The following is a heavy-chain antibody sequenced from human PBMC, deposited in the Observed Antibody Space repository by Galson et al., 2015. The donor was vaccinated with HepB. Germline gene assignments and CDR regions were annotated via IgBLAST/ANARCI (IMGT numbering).Heavy chain of an antibody. CDR2: IIPIFGTA. CDR3: ARENERPDGRCSSTSCYTYYYYYYMDV. Sequence: SVKVSCKASGGTFSSYAISWVRQAPGQGLEWMGGIIPIFGTANYAQKFQGRVTITADESTSTAYMELSSLRSEDTAVYYCARENERPDGRCSSTSCYTYYYYYYMDVWGKGTTVTVSS. CDR1: GGTFSSYA. J-gene: IGHJ6*03. V-gene: IGHV1-69*13. D-gene: IGHD2-2*02.